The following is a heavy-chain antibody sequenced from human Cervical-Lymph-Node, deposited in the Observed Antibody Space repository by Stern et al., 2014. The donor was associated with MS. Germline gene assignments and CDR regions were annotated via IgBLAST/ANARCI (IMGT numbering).Heavy chain of an antibody. CDR2: ISNYRGNT. D-gene: IGHD1-20*01. Sequence: VQLGQSGAEVKTPGASVKVSCKASGYTFTTYGISWVRQAPGQGLEWMGWISNYRGNTKSAEKFQDRVTMTTDTSASTAYMELRSLRSDDTAVYYCARDVNWNLDYWGQGTLVTVSS. CDR3: ARDVNWNLDY. CDR1: GYTFTTYG. J-gene: IGHJ4*02. V-gene: IGHV1-18*01.